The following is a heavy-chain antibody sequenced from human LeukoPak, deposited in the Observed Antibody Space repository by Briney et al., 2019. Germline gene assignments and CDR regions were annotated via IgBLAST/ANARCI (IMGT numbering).Heavy chain of an antibody. J-gene: IGHJ4*02. Sequence: RPGGSLRLSCAASGFTFSTYAMSWVRQAPGKGLEWVSAISGSGGSTYYADSVQGRFTISRDNSKNTLYLQMNSLRAEDTAVYYCAKSSDSRGLGSFDYWGQGTLVTVSS. D-gene: IGHD6-13*01. CDR2: ISGSGGST. CDR3: AKSSDSRGLGSFDY. V-gene: IGHV3-23*01. CDR1: GFTFSTYA.